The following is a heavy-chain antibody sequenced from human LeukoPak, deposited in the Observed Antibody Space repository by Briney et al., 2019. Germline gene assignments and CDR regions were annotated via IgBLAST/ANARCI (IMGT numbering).Heavy chain of an antibody. CDR2: ISYDGSNK. J-gene: IGHJ4*02. CDR1: GFTFSSYA. V-gene: IGHV3-30*04. D-gene: IGHD3-9*01. Sequence: GGSLRLSCAASGFTFSSYAMHWVRQAPGKGLEWVAVISYDGSNKYYADSVKGRFTISRDNSKNTLYLQMNSLRAEDTAVYYCAKDYTYYDILTDYLFWGQGTLVTVSS. CDR3: AKDYTYYDILTDYLF.